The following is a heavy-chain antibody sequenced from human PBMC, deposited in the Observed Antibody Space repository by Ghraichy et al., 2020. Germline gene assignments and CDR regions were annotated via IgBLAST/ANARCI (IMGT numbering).Heavy chain of an antibody. CDR3: ARGYCSGGSCFIGHYYYYMDV. J-gene: IGHJ6*03. V-gene: IGHV4-4*07. CDR1: GGSISSYY. CDR2: IYTSGST. Sequence: SQTLSLTCTVSGGSISSYYWSWIRQPAGKGLEWIGRIYTSGSTNYNPSLKSRVTMSVDTSKNQFSLKLSSVTAADTAVYYGARGYCSGGSCFIGHYYYYMDVWGKGTTVTVSS. D-gene: IGHD2-15*01.